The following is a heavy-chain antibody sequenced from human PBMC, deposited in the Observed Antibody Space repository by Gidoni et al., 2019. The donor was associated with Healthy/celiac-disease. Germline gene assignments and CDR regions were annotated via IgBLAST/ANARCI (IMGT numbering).Heavy chain of an antibody. J-gene: IGHJ4*02. CDR2: ISSSSSYI. CDR1: GFTFSYYS. V-gene: IGHV3-21*01. CDR3: ARVGAGAAGSH. D-gene: IGHD6-13*01. Sequence: EVQLVESGGGLVKPGGSLSLSCAASGFTFSYYSMTWVRRGPGKGLELVSSISSSSSYIYYADSVKGRFTISRDNAKNSLYLQMNSLRAEDTAVYYCARVGAGAAGSHWGQGTLVTVSS.